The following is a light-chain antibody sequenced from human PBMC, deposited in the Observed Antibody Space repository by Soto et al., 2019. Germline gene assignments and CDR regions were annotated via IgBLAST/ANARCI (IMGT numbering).Light chain of an antibody. CDR2: DVS. CDR3: SSYTSSSTVV. Sequence: QSALTQPASVSGSPGQSITISCTGTSSDVGGYNYVSWYQQHPGRAPKLMIYDVSNRPSGVSNRFSGSRSGNTASLPISGLQAEDDADYYCSSYTSSSTVVFGGGTKVTVL. V-gene: IGLV2-14*01. CDR1: SSDVGGYNY. J-gene: IGLJ2*01.